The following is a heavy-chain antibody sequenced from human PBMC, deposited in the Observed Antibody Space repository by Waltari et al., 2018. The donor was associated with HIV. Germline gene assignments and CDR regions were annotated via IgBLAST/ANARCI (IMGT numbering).Heavy chain of an antibody. Sequence: QVQLVESGGGVVQPGRSLRLSCAASGFTFSSYGMHRVRPATGKGLEWVAVIWYDGSNKYYADSVKGRFTISRDNSKNTLYLQMNSLRAEDTAVYYCARTIFGVVTGGSYFDYWGQGTLVTVSS. V-gene: IGHV3-33*01. D-gene: IGHD3-3*01. CDR2: IWYDGSNK. J-gene: IGHJ4*02. CDR3: ARTIFGVVTGGSYFDY. CDR1: GFTFSSYG.